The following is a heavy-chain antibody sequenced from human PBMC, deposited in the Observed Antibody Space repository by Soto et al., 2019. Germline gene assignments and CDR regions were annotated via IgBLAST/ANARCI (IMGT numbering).Heavy chain of an antibody. CDR1: WYSITSAYY. CDR2: FFHSGAT. V-gene: IGHV4-38-2*02. CDR3: ARGAWAQYFEG. D-gene: IGHD3-9*01. J-gene: IGHJ4*02. Sequence: SETLSLTCTVHWYSITSAYYWGWIRQSPGQGLEWIASFFHSGATYYNPALKSRLTLSVDRSNNQFSLNLTSVTPADTAVYFCARGAWAQYFEGWGQGTLVTVSS.